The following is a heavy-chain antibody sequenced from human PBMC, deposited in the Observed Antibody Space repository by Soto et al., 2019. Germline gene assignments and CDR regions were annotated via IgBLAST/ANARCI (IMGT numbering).Heavy chain of an antibody. Sequence: QVQLQESGPGLVKPSQTLSLTCTVSGGSISSGDYYWSWIRQPPGKGLEWNGYIYYSGSTYYNPSLTLALTISVDASNNQFSLNLVCVSAADTGVYYCARDASGRSSGGSYRPFVYWGQGALVTVSS. V-gene: IGHV4-30-4*01. CDR2: IYYSGST. CDR1: GGSISSGDYY. D-gene: IGHD3-16*01. CDR3: ARDASGRSSGGSYRPFVY. J-gene: IGHJ4*02.